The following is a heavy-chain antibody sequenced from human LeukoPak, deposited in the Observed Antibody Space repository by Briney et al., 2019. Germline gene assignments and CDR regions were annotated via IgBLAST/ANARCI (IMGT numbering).Heavy chain of an antibody. Sequence: SETLSLTCTVSGGSISSYYWSWIRQPPGKGLEWIAYIYYSGSTDYNPSLKSRVTISLDTSKNQFSLKLSSVTAADTAVYYCAKSIAAAGTDAFDIWGQGTMVTVSS. J-gene: IGHJ3*02. CDR3: AKSIAAAGTDAFDI. CDR1: GGSISSYY. CDR2: IYYSGST. V-gene: IGHV4-59*08. D-gene: IGHD6-13*01.